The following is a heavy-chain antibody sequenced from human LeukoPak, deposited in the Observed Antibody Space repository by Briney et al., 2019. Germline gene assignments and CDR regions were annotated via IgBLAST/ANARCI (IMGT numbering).Heavy chain of an antibody. CDR2: IKQDGSKK. D-gene: IGHD3-22*01. Sequence: GGSLRLSCAASGFTFSSYSTTWVRQPPGKGLEWVANIKQDGSKKYYVDSVKGRFTISRDNAQNSLYLQMNGLRAEDTAVYYCARDNSKWDDSSGHDYWGQGTLVTASS. CDR1: GFTFSSYS. V-gene: IGHV3-7*01. J-gene: IGHJ4*02. CDR3: ARDNSKWDDSSGHDY.